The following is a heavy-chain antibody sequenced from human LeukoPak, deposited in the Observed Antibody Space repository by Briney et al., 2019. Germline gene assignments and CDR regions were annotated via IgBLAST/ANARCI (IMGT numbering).Heavy chain of an antibody. D-gene: IGHD3-10*01. CDR3: AKGPGSGSYPSY. Sequence: GGSLRLSCAASGFTFSSYGMHWVRQAPGKGLEWVAVISYDGSNKYYADSVKGRFTISRDNSKNTLYLQMNSLRAEDTAVYYCAKGPGSGSYPSYWGQRTLDTVSS. CDR1: GFTFSSYG. J-gene: IGHJ4*02. V-gene: IGHV3-30*18. CDR2: ISYDGSNK.